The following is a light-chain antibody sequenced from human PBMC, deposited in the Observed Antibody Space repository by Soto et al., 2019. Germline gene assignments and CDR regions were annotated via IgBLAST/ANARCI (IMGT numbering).Light chain of an antibody. CDR1: QSISSY. Sequence: DVQMTQSPSALSASVGDRVTITCRASQSISSYLYWYQQKPGKAPKLMVFAAYSLQSGVPSRFSGSGSGTDFTLTISRMEPEDFAVSYCQQYGSSPITFGQGTRLEI. CDR3: QQYGSSPIT. CDR2: AAY. J-gene: IGKJ5*01. V-gene: IGKV1-39*01.